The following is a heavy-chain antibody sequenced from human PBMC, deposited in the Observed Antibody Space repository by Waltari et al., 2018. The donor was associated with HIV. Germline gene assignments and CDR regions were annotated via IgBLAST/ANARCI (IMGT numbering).Heavy chain of an antibody. Sequence: QVQLQESGPGLVKPSETLSLTCTVSGGSISSYYWSWIRQPPGKGLEWIGYIYYSGSTNYNPSLKSRVTISVDTSKNQFSLKLSSVTAADTAVYYCARVTGGAPDYWGQGTLVTVSS. J-gene: IGHJ4*02. D-gene: IGHD3-16*01. CDR1: GGSISSYY. CDR2: IYYSGST. CDR3: ARVTGGAPDY. V-gene: IGHV4-59*01.